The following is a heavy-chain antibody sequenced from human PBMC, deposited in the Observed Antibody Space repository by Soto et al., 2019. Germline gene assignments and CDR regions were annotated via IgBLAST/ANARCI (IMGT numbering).Heavy chain of an antibody. CDR3: AKDRGTRRYLGGSFEY. Sequence: QVQLVESGGGVVQPGRSLRLSCAASGFNFSSYAMHWVRQAPGKGLEWVAVISYDGSKKNYVDSVKGRFTISRDNSKNTLYLQMDSLRVEDTAVYYCAKDRGTRRYLGGSFEYWGQGTLVTVSS. CDR2: ISYDGSKK. J-gene: IGHJ4*02. V-gene: IGHV3-30*18. D-gene: IGHD2-8*01. CDR1: GFNFSSYA.